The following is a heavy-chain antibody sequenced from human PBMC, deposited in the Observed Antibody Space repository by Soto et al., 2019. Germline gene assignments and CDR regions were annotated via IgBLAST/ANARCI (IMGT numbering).Heavy chain of an antibody. Sequence: SLQLSCAASGFTFSDYYMTGIRQAPGSGLEWVSYISSSSGTISYANSVKGRFTISRDNAQNSLYLQMTSLRAEDTAVYYCARGTYRSKTDFDYWGQGTLVTVSS. J-gene: IGHJ4*02. V-gene: IGHV3-11*01. CDR1: GFTFSDYY. CDR2: ISSSSGTI. D-gene: IGHD6-13*01. CDR3: ARGTYRSKTDFDY.